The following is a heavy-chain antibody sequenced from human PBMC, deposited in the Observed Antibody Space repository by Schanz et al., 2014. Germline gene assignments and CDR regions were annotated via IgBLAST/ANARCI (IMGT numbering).Heavy chain of an antibody. CDR1: GFRFDDYA. CDR3: ARGTAQSGTGRSCGKYVPH. J-gene: IGHJ1*01. D-gene: IGHD1-7*01. CDR2: MSWNAGSL. Sequence: EVQLVESGGGLVQPGRSLRLSCVASGFRFDDYAMHWVRQAPGKGLEWVSGMSWNAGSLGYGDSVKGRFTISRDNAKNSLYLQMNSLRAEDAVSYYFARGTAQSGTGRSCGKYVPHWGQGALVTVSS. V-gene: IGHV3-9*01.